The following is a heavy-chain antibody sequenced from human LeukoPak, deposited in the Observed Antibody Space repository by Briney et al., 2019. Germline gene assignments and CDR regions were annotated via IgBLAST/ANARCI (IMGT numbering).Heavy chain of an antibody. CDR3: ARASEDYYYYYMDV. D-gene: IGHD1-14*01. V-gene: IGHV4-59*01. J-gene: IGHJ6*03. CDR1: GGSISSYF. CDR2: IYYSGST. Sequence: PSETLSLTCTVSGGSISSYFWSWIRQPPGEGLQWIGYIYYSGSTIYNPSLKSRVTISVDTSKNQFSLKLSSVTAADTAVYYCARASEDYYYYYMDVWGKGTTVTISS.